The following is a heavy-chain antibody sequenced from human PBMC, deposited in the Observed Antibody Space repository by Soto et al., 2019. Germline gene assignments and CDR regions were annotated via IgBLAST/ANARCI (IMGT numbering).Heavy chain of an antibody. V-gene: IGHV1-58*02. Sequence: SGKVSCKSSGYTFTSSAMQWLRRARGQRLEWIGWIVVGSGNTNYAQRVQERVTITRDMCTSTAYMELGSMRSKDTPAYDCWEPRATSYYCYYMHVCGKGHTVTVSS. CDR1: GYTFTSSA. J-gene: IGHJ6*03. CDR3: WEPRATSYYCYYMHV. CDR2: IVVGSGNT. D-gene: IGHD1-26*01.